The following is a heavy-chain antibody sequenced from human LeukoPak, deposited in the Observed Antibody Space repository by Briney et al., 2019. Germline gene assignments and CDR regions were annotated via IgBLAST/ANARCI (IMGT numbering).Heavy chain of an antibody. J-gene: IGHJ5*02. V-gene: IGHV3-74*01. CDR1: GNYW. D-gene: IGHD6-13*01. Sequence: PGGSLRLSCAASGNYWMHWVRQAPGKGLVWVSHINSDGSWTSYADSVKGRFTISRDNSKNTLYLQMNSLRAEDTAVYYCARDRWYAWFDPWGQGTLVTVSS. CDR2: INSDGSWT. CDR3: ARDRWYAWFDP.